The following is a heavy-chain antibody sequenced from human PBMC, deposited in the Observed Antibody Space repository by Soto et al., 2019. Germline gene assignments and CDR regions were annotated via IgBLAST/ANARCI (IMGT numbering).Heavy chain of an antibody. D-gene: IGHD6-13*01. CDR3: ARLYSSSWPYQGLDV. V-gene: IGHV1-8*01. CDR1: GYTFTSYD. Sequence: QVQLVQSGAEVKKPGASVKVSCKASGYTFTSYDINWVRQATGQGLEWMGWMNPNSGNTGYAQKFQGRVTTTRNTSISTAYMELSSLRSEDTAVYYCARLYSSSWPYQGLDVWGQGTTVTVSS. CDR2: MNPNSGNT. J-gene: IGHJ6*02.